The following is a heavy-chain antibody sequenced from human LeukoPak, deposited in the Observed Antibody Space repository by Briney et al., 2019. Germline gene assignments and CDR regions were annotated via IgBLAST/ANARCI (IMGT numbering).Heavy chain of an antibody. CDR1: GFTFSDYY. Sequence: GGSLRLSCAASGFTFSDYYMSWIRQAPGKGLEWVSYISSSGSTIYYADSVKGRFTISRDNAKNSLYLQMNSLRAEDTAVYYCARYSGSYADDAFDIWGQGTMVTVSP. V-gene: IGHV3-11*04. CDR2: ISSSGSTI. J-gene: IGHJ3*02. D-gene: IGHD1-26*01. CDR3: ARYSGSYADDAFDI.